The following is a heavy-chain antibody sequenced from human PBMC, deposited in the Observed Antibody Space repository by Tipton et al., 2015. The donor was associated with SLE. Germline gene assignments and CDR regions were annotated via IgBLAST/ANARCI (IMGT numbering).Heavy chain of an antibody. CDR2: IYTSGST. D-gene: IGHD6-13*01. J-gene: IGHJ4*02. Sequence: TLSLTCTVSGGSISCYYWSWFRQPPGKGLEWIGYIYTSGSTNYTPSLKSRVTISVDTSKNQFSLKRSSVTAADTAVYYCAREERWGIAASAYWGQGTLVTVSS. CDR3: AREERWGIAASAY. CDR1: GGSISCYY. V-gene: IGHV4-4*08.